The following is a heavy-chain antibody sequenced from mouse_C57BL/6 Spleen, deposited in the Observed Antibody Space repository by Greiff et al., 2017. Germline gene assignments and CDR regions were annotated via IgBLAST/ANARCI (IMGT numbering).Heavy chain of an antibody. D-gene: IGHD2-1*01. CDR2: INPNYGTT. Sequence: VQLQQSGPELVKPGASVKISCKASGYSFTDYNMNWVKQSNGKSLEWIGGINPNYGTTSYNQKFKGKSTLTVDQSSSTAYMQLNSLTSEDSAVYYCANIYYVNSGYFDYWGQGTTLTVSS. J-gene: IGHJ2*01. V-gene: IGHV1-39*01. CDR1: GYSFTDYN. CDR3: ANIYYVNSGYFDY.